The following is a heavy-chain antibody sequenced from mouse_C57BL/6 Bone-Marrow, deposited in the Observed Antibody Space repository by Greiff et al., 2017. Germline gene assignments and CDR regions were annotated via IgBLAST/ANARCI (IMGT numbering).Heavy chain of an antibody. V-gene: IGHV1-52*01. J-gene: IGHJ3*01. CDR2: IDPSDSET. CDR3: ARGGLYWFAY. Sequence: QVQLQQPGAELVRPGSSVKLSCKASGYTFTSYWMHWVKQRPIQGFEWIGNIDPSDSETHYNQKFKDKATLTVDKSSSTAYMQLSSLSSEDSAVYYSARGGLYWFAYWGQGTLVTVSA. D-gene: IGHD2-12*01. CDR1: GYTFTSYW.